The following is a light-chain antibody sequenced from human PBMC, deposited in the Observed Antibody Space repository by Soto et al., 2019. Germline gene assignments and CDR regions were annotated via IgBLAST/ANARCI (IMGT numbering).Light chain of an antibody. CDR3: CSYETSSTYV. CDR2: EGS. J-gene: IGLJ1*01. V-gene: IGLV2-23*01. CDR1: SSDVGSYNL. Sequence: QSVLTQPASVSGSPGQSLTISCTGTSSDVGSYNLVSWYQHHPGKTPKLMIYEGSRRPSGVSNRFSASKSGNTASLTISGLQAEDEAEYYCCSYETSSTYVFGSGTMVTVL.